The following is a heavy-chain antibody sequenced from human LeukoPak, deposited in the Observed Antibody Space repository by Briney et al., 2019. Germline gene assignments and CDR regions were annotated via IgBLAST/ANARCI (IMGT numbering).Heavy chain of an antibody. Sequence: SVKVSCKASGGTFSSYAISWVRQAPGQGLEWMGGIIPIFGTANYAQKLQGRVTMTTDTSTSTAYMELRGLRSDDTAVYYCARDRGTYYYDSGGYFFDYWGQGPLVTVSS. CDR2: IIPIFGTA. CDR1: GGTFSSYA. D-gene: IGHD3-22*01. CDR3: ARDRGTYYYDSGGYFFDY. J-gene: IGHJ4*02. V-gene: IGHV1-69*05.